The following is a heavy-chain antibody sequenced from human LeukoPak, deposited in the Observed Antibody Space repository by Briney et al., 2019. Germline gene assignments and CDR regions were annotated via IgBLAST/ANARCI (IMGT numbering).Heavy chain of an antibody. V-gene: IGHV3-7*01. CDR1: GFTFSSYW. CDR2: MNEDGSKK. CDR3: ARDLEGYSSSWYGFDY. J-gene: IGHJ4*02. D-gene: IGHD6-13*01. Sequence: TGGSLRLSCAASGFTFSSYWMSWVRQAPGKGLEWGANMNEDGSKKYYVDSVKGRFTISRDNAKNSLYLQMNSLRAEDTAVYYCARDLEGYSSSWYGFDYWGQGTLVTVSS.